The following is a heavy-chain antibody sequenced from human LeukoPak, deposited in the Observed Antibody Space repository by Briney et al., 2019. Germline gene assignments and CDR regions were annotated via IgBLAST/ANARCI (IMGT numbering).Heavy chain of an antibody. CDR3: ARDFRHTLDY. V-gene: IGHV3-30*04. D-gene: IGHD3-10*01. Sequence: GGSLRLSCAASGFTFSSYAMHWVRQAPGKGLEWVAVISYDGSNKYYADSVKGRFTISRDNSKNTLYLQMNSLRAEDTAVYYCARDFRHTLDYWGQGTLVTVSS. J-gene: IGHJ4*02. CDR1: GFTFSSYA. CDR2: ISYDGSNK.